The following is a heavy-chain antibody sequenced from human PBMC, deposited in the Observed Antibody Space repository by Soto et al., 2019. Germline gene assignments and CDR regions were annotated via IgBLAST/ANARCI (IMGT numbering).Heavy chain of an antibody. V-gene: IGHV2-5*01. CDR3: AHSKYSRSSFDY. CDR2: IYWDDK. D-gene: IGHD6-6*01. J-gene: IGHJ4*02. Sequence: SGPTLVNPTQTLTLTCTFSGFSLSTSDVGVGWIRQPPGKALEWLAIIYWDDKRYSPSLKSRLTITKDTSKNQVVLTVTNMDPVDTATYYCAHSKYSRSSFDYWGRGTLVTVSS. CDR1: GFSLSTSDVG.